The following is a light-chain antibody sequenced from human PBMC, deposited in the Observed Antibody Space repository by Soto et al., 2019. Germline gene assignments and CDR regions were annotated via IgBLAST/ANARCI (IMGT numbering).Light chain of an antibody. CDR1: SSDFGTYNF. J-gene: IGLJ3*02. V-gene: IGLV2-23*02. Sequence: QSALTQPASVSGSPGQSITISCTTSSSDFGTYNFVSWYQQHPGKAPKLMLYEVTRRPSGVSNRFPGSQSGNTASLTISGLQADDEADYYCSSSIHPNTLVFGGGTKLTVL. CDR2: EVT. CDR3: SSSIHPNTLV.